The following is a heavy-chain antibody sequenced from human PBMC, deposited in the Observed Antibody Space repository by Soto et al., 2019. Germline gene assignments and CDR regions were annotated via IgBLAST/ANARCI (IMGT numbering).Heavy chain of an antibody. J-gene: IGHJ5*02. V-gene: IGHV3-23*01. Sequence: PGGSLRLSCAASGFTFSSYAMIWIRQVPGKGLEWVSGLYGSGGGIHYADSVKGRFTISRDNSAYSVYLQMNDLRVEDTAVYYCAKDAVSGDGVWLAHAWGQGTVVTVSS. CDR2: LYGSGGGI. CDR3: AKDAVSGDGVWLAHA. D-gene: IGHD4-17*01. CDR1: GFTFSSYA.